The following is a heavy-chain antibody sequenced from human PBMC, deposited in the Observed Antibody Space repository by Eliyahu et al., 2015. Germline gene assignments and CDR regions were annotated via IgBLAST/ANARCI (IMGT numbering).Heavy chain of an antibody. CDR1: GYPFTSYG. CDR3: TTDRRDYDMSGLNCEH. J-gene: IGHJ4*02. Sequence: QVQLLQSGAEVKXPXASVKVSCKASGYPFTSYGISWVRQAPGQGLEWMGWISAYNRDTKYAQKFQGRVTMTIDTSTRTVTLELRSLRSDDTAVYYCTTDRRDYDMSGLNCEHWGQGTLVTVSS. D-gene: IGHD3-22*01. V-gene: IGHV1-18*01. CDR2: ISAYNRDT.